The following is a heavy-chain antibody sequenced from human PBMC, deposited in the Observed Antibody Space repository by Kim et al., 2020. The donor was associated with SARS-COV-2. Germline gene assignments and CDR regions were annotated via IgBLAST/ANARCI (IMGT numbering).Heavy chain of an antibody. CDR3: ATDRTY. CDR2: STDISTI. J-gene: IGHJ4*02. V-gene: IGHV3-48*02. Sequence: STDISTIYYADSVKGRFTISRDNAKNSLYLQMNSLRDEDTAVYYCATDRTYWGQGTLVTVSS.